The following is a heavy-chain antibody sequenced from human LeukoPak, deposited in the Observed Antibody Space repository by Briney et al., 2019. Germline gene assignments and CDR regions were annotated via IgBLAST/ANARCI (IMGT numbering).Heavy chain of an antibody. CDR3: ARDSSSSDLRSPDFHY. D-gene: IGHD6-6*01. CDR1: GFTFSSYS. Sequence: GGSLRLSCAASGFTFSSYSMNWVRQAPGKGLEWVSSISSSSSYIYYADSVKGRFTISRDNAKNSLYLQMNSLRAEDTAVYYCARDSSSSDLRSPDFHYWGQGTLVTVSS. V-gene: IGHV3-21*01. CDR2: ISSSSSYI. J-gene: IGHJ4*02.